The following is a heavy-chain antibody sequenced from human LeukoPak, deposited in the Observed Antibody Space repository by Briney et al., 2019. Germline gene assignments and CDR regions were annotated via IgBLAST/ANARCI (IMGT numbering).Heavy chain of an antibody. J-gene: IGHJ4*02. CDR3: ARCSRTYYYDSSGPSTAPGDY. CDR2: ISYDGNNK. V-gene: IGHV3-30*04. D-gene: IGHD3-22*01. CDR1: GFTFSSYA. Sequence: SGRSLRLSCAASGFTFSSYAMHWVRQAPGKGLEWVAVISYDGNNKYYADSAKGRFTISRDNSKNTLYLQMNSLRAEDTAVYYCARCSRTYYYDSSGPSTAPGDYWGQGTLVTVSS.